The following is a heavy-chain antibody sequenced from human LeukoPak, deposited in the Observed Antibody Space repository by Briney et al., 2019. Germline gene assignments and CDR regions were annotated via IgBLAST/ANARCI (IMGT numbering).Heavy chain of an antibody. V-gene: IGHV3-7*01. CDR3: ARDQRQQLIGIDY. Sequence: PGGSLRLSCAASGFTFSSYWMSWVRQAPGKGLEWVANIKQDGSEKYYVDSVKGRFTISRDNSKNTLFLQMNSLSAEDTAVYYCARDQRQQLIGIDYWGQGTLVTVSS. J-gene: IGHJ4*02. D-gene: IGHD6-13*01. CDR2: IKQDGSEK. CDR1: GFTFSSYW.